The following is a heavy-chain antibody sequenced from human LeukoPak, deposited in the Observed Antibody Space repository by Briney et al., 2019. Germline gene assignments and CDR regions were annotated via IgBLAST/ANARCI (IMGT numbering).Heavy chain of an antibody. CDR3: TSLRRQYYYYMDI. V-gene: IGHV3-48*04. J-gene: IGHJ6*03. CDR1: GFTFSSYS. Sequence: GSLRLSCAASGFTFSSYSMNWVRQAPGKGLEWVSYISSSSSTIYYADSVKGRFTISRDNAKDSLFLQMNSLRPDDTAVYYCTSLRRQYYYYMDIWGKGTTVIVS. D-gene: IGHD4-11*01. CDR2: ISSSSSTI.